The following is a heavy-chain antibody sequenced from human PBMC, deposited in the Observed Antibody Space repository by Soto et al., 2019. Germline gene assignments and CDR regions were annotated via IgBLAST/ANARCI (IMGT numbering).Heavy chain of an antibody. CDR2: IYYSENT. V-gene: IGHV4-30-4*01. Sequence: QVQLQESGPGLVKPSQTLSLTCTVSGGSISSGDYYWSWIRQPPGKDLEWIGYIYYSENTYYNPSLKSRVSISVDTSKNHFSLKLSSVTAADTAVYYCARVQAYDSSGYYYDYFDYWGQGTLVTVSS. CDR3: ARVQAYDSSGYYYDYFDY. D-gene: IGHD3-22*01. CDR1: GGSISSGDYY. J-gene: IGHJ4*02.